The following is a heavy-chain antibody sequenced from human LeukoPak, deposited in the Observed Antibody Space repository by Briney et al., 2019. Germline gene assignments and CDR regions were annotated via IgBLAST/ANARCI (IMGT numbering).Heavy chain of an antibody. CDR2: IYSGGST. CDR3: AKDSQWLTPDY. CDR1: GFTVSSNY. D-gene: IGHD6-19*01. J-gene: IGHJ4*02. Sequence: GGSLRLSCAASGFTVSSNYMSWVRQAPGKGLEWVSVIYSGGSTYYADSVKGRFTISRDNSKNTLYLQMNSLGAEDTAVYYCAKDSQWLTPDYWGQGTLVTVSS. V-gene: IGHV3-53*01.